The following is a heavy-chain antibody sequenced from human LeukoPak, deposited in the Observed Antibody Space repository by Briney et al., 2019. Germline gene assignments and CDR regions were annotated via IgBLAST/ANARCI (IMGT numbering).Heavy chain of an antibody. Sequence: PGGSLRLSCAASGFTFSNAWMSWVRKAPGKGLEWVGRIKSKTDGGTTDYAAPVKGRFTMSRDDSKNTLYLQMNSLKTEDTPVYYCITGSPLSTDYYDSSFYSYYWGQGTLVTVSS. V-gene: IGHV3-15*01. CDR3: ITGSPLSTDYYDSSFYSYY. CDR2: IKSKTDGGTT. D-gene: IGHD3-22*01. CDR1: GFTFSNAW. J-gene: IGHJ4*02.